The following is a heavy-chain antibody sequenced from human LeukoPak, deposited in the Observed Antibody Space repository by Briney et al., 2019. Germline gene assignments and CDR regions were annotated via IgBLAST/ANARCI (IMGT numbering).Heavy chain of an antibody. CDR3: ARETVDIVATTWFDP. J-gene: IGHJ5*02. V-gene: IGHV3-33*08. D-gene: IGHD5-12*01. Sequence: PGGSLRLSCAASRFTFSNYAMNWVRQAPGKGLEWVAVIWYDGSNKYYADSVKGRFTISRDNSKNTLYLQMNSLRAEDTAVYYCARETVDIVATTWFDPWGQGTLVTVSS. CDR1: RFTFSNYA. CDR2: IWYDGSNK.